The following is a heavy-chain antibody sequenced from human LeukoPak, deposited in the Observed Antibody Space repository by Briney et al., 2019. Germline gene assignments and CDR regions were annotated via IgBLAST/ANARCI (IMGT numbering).Heavy chain of an antibody. V-gene: IGHV4-30-2*01. Sequence: PSQTLSLTCTVSGVSIRSDGYYWSWIRQPPGKGPEWIGYIYQSGSTYYNPSLKSRVTISLDRSKNQFSLKLTSVAAADTAVYYCARERNSYGDYETQASGYFQHWGQGTLVTVSS. CDR3: ARERNSYGDYETQASGYFQH. D-gene: IGHD4-17*01. CDR2: IYQSGST. CDR1: GVSIRSDGYY. J-gene: IGHJ1*01.